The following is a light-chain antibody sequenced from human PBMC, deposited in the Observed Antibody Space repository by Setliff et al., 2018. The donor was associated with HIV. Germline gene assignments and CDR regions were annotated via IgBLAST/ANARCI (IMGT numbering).Light chain of an antibody. V-gene: IGLV2-14*03. CDR3: TSYTTTSTVI. Sequence: QSALTQPASVSGSPGQSITISCTGTRGDVGGYNYVSWYQQHPGRVPKLMIYEVSDRPSGVSNRFSGSKSGNTASLTISGLRAEDEADYYCTSYTTTSTVIFGGGTKVTVL. CDR1: RGDVGGYNY. CDR2: EVS. J-gene: IGLJ2*01.